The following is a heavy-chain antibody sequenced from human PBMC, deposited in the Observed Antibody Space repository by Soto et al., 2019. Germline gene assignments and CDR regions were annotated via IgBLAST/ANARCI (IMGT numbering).Heavy chain of an antibody. CDR1: GDTHTIYF. Sequence: QVQLVQSGAEVKQPGASVRVSCKASGDTHTIYFIHWLRQAPGQGLEWMGWINSGSGGANYAPRFQGRVAMTRDRSSATAFMELSRLRSDDTAVYYCARGGSYYAHWGQGTLVTVSS. D-gene: IGHD1-26*01. CDR3: ARGGSYYAH. CDR2: INSGSGGA. J-gene: IGHJ4*02. V-gene: IGHV1-2*02.